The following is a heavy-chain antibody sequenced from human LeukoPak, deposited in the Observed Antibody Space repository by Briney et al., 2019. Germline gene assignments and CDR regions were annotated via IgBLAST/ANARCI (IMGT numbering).Heavy chain of an antibody. Sequence: PSETLSLTCAVYGGSFSGYYWSWIRQPPGKGLEWIGEFNHSGSTNYNPSLKSRVAISVDTSKNQFSLKLSSVTAADTAVYYCARGTNELSTGLYYYYYYMDVWGKGTTVTVSS. CDR3: ARGTNELSTGLYYYYYYMDV. J-gene: IGHJ6*03. CDR2: FNHSGST. CDR1: GGSFSGYY. V-gene: IGHV4-34*01. D-gene: IGHD1-1*01.